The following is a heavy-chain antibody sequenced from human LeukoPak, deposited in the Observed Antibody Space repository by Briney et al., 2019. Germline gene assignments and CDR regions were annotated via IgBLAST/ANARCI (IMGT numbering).Heavy chain of an antibody. V-gene: IGHV3-73*01. CDR1: GFTFSGSD. CDR3: TRLGTVIVALDY. D-gene: IGHD3-22*01. J-gene: IGHJ4*02. CDR2: IRSKADSYAT. Sequence: GGSLRLSCAASGFTFSGSDMHWVRQASGKGLEWVGRIRSKADSYATAYAASVKGRFTISRDDSKNTAYLQMNSLKTEDTAVYYSTRLGTVIVALDYWGQGTLVTVSS.